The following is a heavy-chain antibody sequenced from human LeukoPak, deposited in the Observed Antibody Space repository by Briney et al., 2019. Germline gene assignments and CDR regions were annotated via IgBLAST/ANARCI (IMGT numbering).Heavy chain of an antibody. J-gene: IGHJ4*02. CDR2: INPNSGGT. CDR3: ARDLDLREGGIDY. D-gene: IGHD3-3*01. Sequence: ASVKVSCKASGYTFTGYYMHWVRQAPGQGLEWMGWINPNSGGTNYAQKFQGRVTMTRDTSISTAYMELSRLRSDDTAVYYCARDLDLREGGIDYWGQGTLVTVSS. CDR1: GYTFTGYY. V-gene: IGHV1-2*02.